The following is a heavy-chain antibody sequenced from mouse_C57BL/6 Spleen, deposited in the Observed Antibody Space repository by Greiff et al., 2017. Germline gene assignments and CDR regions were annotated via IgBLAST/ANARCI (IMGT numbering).Heavy chain of an antibody. CDR3: ARSFGYSFDY. D-gene: IGHD2-2*01. J-gene: IGHJ2*01. CDR1: GYTFTDYY. Sequence: VQLQQSGPELVKPGASVKISCKASGYTFTDYYMNWVKQSHGKSLEWIGDINPNNGGTSYNQKFKGKATLTVDKSSSTAYMELRSLTSEDSAVYYCARSFGYSFDYWGQGTTLTVSS. CDR2: INPNNGGT. V-gene: IGHV1-26*01.